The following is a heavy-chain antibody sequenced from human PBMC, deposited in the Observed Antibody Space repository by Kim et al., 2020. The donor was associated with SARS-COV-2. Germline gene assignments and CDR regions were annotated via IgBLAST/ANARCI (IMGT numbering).Heavy chain of an antibody. CDR2: ISSSSSYT. J-gene: IGHJ6*02. Sequence: GGSLRLSCAASGFTFSDYYMSWIRQAPGKGLEWVSYISSSSSYTNYADSVKGRFTISRDNAKNSLYLQMNSLRAEDTAVYYCARDRRGVVPAAIDYYYGMDVWGQGTTVTVSS. CDR3: ARDRRGVVPAAIDYYYGMDV. V-gene: IGHV3-11*06. CDR1: GFTFSDYY. D-gene: IGHD2-2*01.